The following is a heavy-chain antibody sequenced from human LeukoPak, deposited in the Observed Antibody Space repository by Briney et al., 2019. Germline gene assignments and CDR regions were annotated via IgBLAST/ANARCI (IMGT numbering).Heavy chain of an antibody. CDR2: IYYSGST. CDR3: ARHLRQQLDNNWFDP. V-gene: IGHV4-59*08. J-gene: IGHJ5*02. Sequence: SETLSLTCTVSGGSIRSYNWSWIRQPPGKGLERIGYIYYSGSTNYNPSLKSRVTISVDTPKNQFSLKLSSVTAADTAVYYCARHLRQQLDNNWFDPWGQGTLVTVSS. CDR1: GGSIRSYN. D-gene: IGHD6-13*01.